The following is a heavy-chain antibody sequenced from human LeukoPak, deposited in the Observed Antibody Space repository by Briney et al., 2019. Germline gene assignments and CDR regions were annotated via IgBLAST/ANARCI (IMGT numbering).Heavy chain of an antibody. CDR2: IYSGGST. CDR1: GFTVSNNY. V-gene: IGHV3-66*01. CDR3: ARVGVLENYYDSSGYYYSGMDV. D-gene: IGHD3-22*01. J-gene: IGHJ6*02. Sequence: GGSLRLSCAASGFTVSNNYMSWVRQAPGKGLEWVSVIYSGGSTYYADSVKGRFTISRDNSKNTLYLQMNSLRAEDTAVYYCARVGVLENYYDSSGYYYSGMDVWGQGTTVTVSS.